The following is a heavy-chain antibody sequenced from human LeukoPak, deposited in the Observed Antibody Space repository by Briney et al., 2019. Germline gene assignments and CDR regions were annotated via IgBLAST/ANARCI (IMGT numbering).Heavy chain of an antibody. V-gene: IGHV3-49*04. CDR2: IRSETFGGTT. D-gene: IGHD3-10*01. Sequence: GGSLRLSCTASGFNFVDDAFSGVRQAPGMGLEWVGIIRSETFGGTTEFAASVRGRFSISRDDSNGIAFLQMNSLKTEDTAVYYCTRDRTVSGAKYYFDHWSQGTLVTVSS. CDR1: GFNFVDDA. J-gene: IGHJ4*02. CDR3: TRDRTVSGAKYYFDH.